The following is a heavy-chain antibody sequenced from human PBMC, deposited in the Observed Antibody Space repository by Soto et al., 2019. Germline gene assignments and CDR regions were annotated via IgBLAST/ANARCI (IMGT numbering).Heavy chain of an antibody. D-gene: IGHD2-2*01. V-gene: IGHV3-7*01. CDR3: ARIGYCSGTTCYAGRGTFDY. CDR2: IKQDGSEK. Sequence: EVHLVESGGGLVQPGGSLRLSCAASGFTFSNYWMSWVRQAPRKGLEWVANIKQDGSEKDYVDSVKGRFTISRDNAKNSLYLQMDSLRAEDTAVYYCARIGYCSGTTCYAGRGTFDYWGQGTLATVSS. CDR1: GFTFSNYW. J-gene: IGHJ4*02.